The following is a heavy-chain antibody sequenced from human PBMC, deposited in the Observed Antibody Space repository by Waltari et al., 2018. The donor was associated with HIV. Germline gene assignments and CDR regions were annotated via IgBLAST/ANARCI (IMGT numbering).Heavy chain of an antibody. J-gene: IGHJ5*02. V-gene: IGHV3-74*01. D-gene: IGHD3-10*01. Sequence: EVQLVESGGGLVQPGGSLRLFCAASGFTFSSYWMHWVRQAPGKGLVWFSRINSDGSSTSYADSVKGRFTISRDNAKNTLYLQMNSLRAEDTAVYYCARDAAYYYNWFDPWGQGTLVTVSS. CDR1: GFTFSSYW. CDR3: ARDAAYYYNWFDP. CDR2: INSDGSST.